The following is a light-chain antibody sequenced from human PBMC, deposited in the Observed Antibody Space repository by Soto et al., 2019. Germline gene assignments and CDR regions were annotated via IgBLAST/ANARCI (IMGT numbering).Light chain of an antibody. CDR1: QSVSSN. CDR2: GAS. J-gene: IGKJ1*01. CDR3: HQYGSSPAT. V-gene: IGKV3-20*01. Sequence: EIVLTQSPATLSLSPGERATLSCRASQSVSSNLAWHQQKPGQAPRLLIYGASSRATGIPDRFSGSGSGTDFTLTISRLEPEDFAVYYCHQYGSSPATFGQGTKVDIK.